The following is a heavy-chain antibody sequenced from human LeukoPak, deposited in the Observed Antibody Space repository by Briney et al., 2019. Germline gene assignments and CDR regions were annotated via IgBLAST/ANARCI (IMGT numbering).Heavy chain of an antibody. CDR1: GGSISSDH. CDR2: IYYSGST. Sequence: SETLSPTCTVFGGSISSDHWNWIRQPPGKGLEWIGCIYYSGSTYYNPSLKSRVTISVDMSKSQFSLRLTSVTAADTAVYYCARKNDFDIWGQGTLVTVSS. D-gene: IGHD2/OR15-2a*01. J-gene: IGHJ3*02. CDR3: ARKNDFDI. V-gene: IGHV4-59*01.